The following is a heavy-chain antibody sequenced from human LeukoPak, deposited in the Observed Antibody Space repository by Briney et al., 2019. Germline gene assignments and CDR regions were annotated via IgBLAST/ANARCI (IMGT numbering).Heavy chain of an antibody. V-gene: IGHV4-59*01. CDR3: ARDGPVRVFDY. J-gene: IGHJ4*02. Sequence: SETLSLTCTVSGGSISSYYWSWIRQPPGKGLEWIGYIYYSGSTNYNPSLKSRVTISVDTSKNQFSLKLSSVTAADTAVYHCARDGPVRVFDYWGQGTLVTVSS. CDR1: GGSISSYY. CDR2: IYYSGST.